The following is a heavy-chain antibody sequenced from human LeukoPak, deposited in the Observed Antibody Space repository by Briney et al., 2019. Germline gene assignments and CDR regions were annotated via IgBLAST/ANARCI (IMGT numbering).Heavy chain of an antibody. J-gene: IGHJ5*02. V-gene: IGHV4-4*02. D-gene: IGHD1-26*01. CDR3: ARDAVGVGATGFDP. CDR2: IYHSGST. Sequence: SETLSLTCAVSGGSISSSNWWSWVRQPPGKGLEWIGEIYHSGSTNYNPSLKSRVTISVDKSKNQFSLKLSSVTAADTAVYNCARDAVGVGATGFDPWGQGTLVTVSS. CDR1: GGSISSSNW.